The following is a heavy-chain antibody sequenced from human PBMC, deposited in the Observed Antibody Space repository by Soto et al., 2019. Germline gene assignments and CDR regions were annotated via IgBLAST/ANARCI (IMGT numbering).Heavy chain of an antibody. CDR2: IIPIFATV. CDR3: ARGGRGYSSAPRYYFDY. Sequence: QVQLVQSGSEVKKPGSSVKVSCKASGGSFSSNPISWVRQAPGQGLEWMAGIIPIFATVHYAQKFQGRVTITVDESTSTAYMELTSLRSEDTAVYFCARGGRGYSSAPRYYFDYWGQGTLVTVS. V-gene: IGHV1-69*01. J-gene: IGHJ4*02. D-gene: IGHD5-18*01. CDR1: GGSFSSNP.